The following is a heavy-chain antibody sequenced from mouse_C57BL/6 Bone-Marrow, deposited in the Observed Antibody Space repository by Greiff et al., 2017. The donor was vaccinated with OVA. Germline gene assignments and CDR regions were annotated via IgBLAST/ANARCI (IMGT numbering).Heavy chain of an antibody. CDR3: ALWLRRRGYAMDY. V-gene: IGHV5-4*01. J-gene: IGHJ4*01. CDR2: ISDGGSYT. CDR1: GFTFSSYA. D-gene: IGHD2-2*01. Sequence: EVHLVESGGGLVKPGGSLKLSCAASGFTFSSYAMSWVRQTPEKRLEWVATISDGGSYTYYPDNVKGRFTISRDNAKNNLYLQMSHLKSEDTAMYYCALWLRRRGYAMDYWGQGTSVTVSS.